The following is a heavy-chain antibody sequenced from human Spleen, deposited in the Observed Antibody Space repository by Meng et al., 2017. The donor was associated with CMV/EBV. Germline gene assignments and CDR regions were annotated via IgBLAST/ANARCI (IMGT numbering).Heavy chain of an antibody. CDR2: ISFIGST. Sequence: SETLSLTCTVSGGSVTSSRTHWTWIRQPPGKGLEWIGYISFIGSTNYTPSLKSRVTISLDTSKNEFSLKVRSMTAADTAVYYCARDRLSDYSDIPMDVWGQGTTVTVSS. J-gene: IGHJ6*02. V-gene: IGHV4-61*01. CDR1: GGSVTSSRTH. D-gene: IGHD4-17*01. CDR3: ARDRLSDYSDIPMDV.